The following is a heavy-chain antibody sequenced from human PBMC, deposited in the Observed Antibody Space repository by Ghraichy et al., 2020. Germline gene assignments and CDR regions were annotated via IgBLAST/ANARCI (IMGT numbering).Heavy chain of an antibody. D-gene: IGHD3-3*01. Sequence: ASVKVSCKASGYTFTGYYMHWVRQAPGQGLEWMGWINPNSGGTNYAQKFQGRVTMTRDTSISTAYMELSRLRSDDTAVYYCARGNDFWSGYHNYWGQGTLVRVSS. V-gene: IGHV1-2*02. CDR2: INPNSGGT. CDR3: ARGNDFWSGYHNY. CDR1: GYTFTGYY. J-gene: IGHJ4*02.